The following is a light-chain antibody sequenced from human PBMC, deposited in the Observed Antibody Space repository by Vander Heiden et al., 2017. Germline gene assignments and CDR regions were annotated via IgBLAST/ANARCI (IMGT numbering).Light chain of an antibody. CDR3: QHTYATPRT. CDR2: ASS. Sequence: DLQEPQSPSTLSASVGDRVTISCRASQSISTYLNWYQQKPGNAPKLLIYASSNLQSGVPSRFSGSRSGTQFSLTISSLQPDDFATYYCQHTYATPRTFGQGTKVEIK. V-gene: IGKV1-39*01. J-gene: IGKJ1*01. CDR1: QSISTY.